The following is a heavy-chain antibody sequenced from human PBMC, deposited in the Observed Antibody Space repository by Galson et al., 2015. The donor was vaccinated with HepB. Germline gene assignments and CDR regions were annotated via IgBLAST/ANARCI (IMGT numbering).Heavy chain of an antibody. J-gene: IGHJ4*02. CDR3: VIDLSTTVIINSNFHS. D-gene: IGHD3-9*01. Sequence: SLRLSCAASGFTFSSAWMSWVRQAPGKGLEWVGRIKSKTDGGSTDYAAHVRGSFTISRDDSKNTLYLQMNSLKTEDTADYYCVIDLSTTVIINSNFHSWGQGTLVTVSS. CDR2: IKSKTDGGST. V-gene: IGHV3-15*01. CDR1: GFTFSSAW.